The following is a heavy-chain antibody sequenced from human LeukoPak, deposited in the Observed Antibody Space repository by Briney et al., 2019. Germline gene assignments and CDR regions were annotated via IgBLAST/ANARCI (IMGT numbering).Heavy chain of an antibody. CDR2: IYYRGSN. V-gene: IGHV4-39*07. J-gene: IGHJ4*02. Sequence: SETLSLTCTVSGDSISSSSYYWDWIRQPPGKGLEWIGSIYYRGSNDYNPSLKSRVTMSLDMAKNQFSLRLTSVTAADTAVYFCARMVPAGTHNYWGQGLLVTVSS. CDR1: GDSISSSSYY. D-gene: IGHD2-2*01. CDR3: ARMVPAGTHNY.